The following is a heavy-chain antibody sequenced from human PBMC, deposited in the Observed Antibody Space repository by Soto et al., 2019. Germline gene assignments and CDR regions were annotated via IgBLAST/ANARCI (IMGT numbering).Heavy chain of an antibody. D-gene: IGHD1-26*01. J-gene: IGHJ4*02. CDR3: ERRGTGSYYDS. Sequence: EVQLLESGGGLVQPGGSLRLSCAASGFTFSSYAMRWVRQAPGKGLEWVSAISGSGGSTYYADSVKGRFTISRDNSKNTLYLQMNSLRAEDTAVYYCERRGTGSYYDSWGQGTLVTVSS. CDR2: ISGSGGST. V-gene: IGHV3-23*01. CDR1: GFTFSSYA.